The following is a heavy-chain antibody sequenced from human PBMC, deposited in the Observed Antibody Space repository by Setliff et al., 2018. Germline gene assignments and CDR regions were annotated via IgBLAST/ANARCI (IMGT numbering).Heavy chain of an antibody. CDR3: ARGLSCSGYLLAPYAFDI. CDR2: INQNGST. CDR1: GYSISSGYY. J-gene: IGHJ3*02. V-gene: IGHV4-34*01. Sequence: PSETLSLTCAVSGYSISSGYYWSWIRQPPGKGLEWIGEINQNGSTNYNPSLKSRVTMSVDTSKNQFSLKLSSVTAADTAVYYCARGLSCSGYLLAPYAFDIWG. D-gene: IGHD3-22*01.